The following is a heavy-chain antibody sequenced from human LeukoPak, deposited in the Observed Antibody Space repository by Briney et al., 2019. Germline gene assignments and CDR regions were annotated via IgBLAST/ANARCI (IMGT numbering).Heavy chain of an antibody. D-gene: IGHD3-3*01. CDR2: ISWNSGSI. CDR3: AKDLDGVVTFDY. Sequence: GGSLRLSCAASGFTFDDYAMPWVRQAPGKGLEWVSGISWNSGSIGYADSVKGRFTISRDNAKNSLYLQMNSLRAEDTALYYCAKDLDGVVTFDYWGQGTLVTVSS. J-gene: IGHJ4*02. V-gene: IGHV3-9*01. CDR1: GFTFDDYA.